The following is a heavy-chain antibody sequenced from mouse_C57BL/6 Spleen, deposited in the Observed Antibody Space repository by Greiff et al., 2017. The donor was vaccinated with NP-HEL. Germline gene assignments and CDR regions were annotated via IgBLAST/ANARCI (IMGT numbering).Heavy chain of an antibody. CDR2: IYPGDGDT. D-gene: IGHD1-1*01. CDR1: GYAFSSYW. CDR3: ARDGATVGGDY. Sequence: VQLQQSGAELVKPGASVKISCKASGYAFSSYWMNWVKQRPGKGLEWIGQIYPGDGDTNYNGKFKGKATLTADKSSSTAYMQLSSLTSEDAAVYFCARDGATVGGDYWGQGTTLTVSS. J-gene: IGHJ2*01. V-gene: IGHV1-80*01.